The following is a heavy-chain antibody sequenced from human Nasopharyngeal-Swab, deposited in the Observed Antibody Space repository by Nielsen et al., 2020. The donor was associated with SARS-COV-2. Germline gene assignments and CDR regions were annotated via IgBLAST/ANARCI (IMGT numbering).Heavy chain of an antibody. V-gene: IGHV3-49*04. CDR3: TRETRIAVAGTLLYYYYYYMDV. D-gene: IGHD6-19*01. J-gene: IGHJ6*03. CDR2: IRSKAYGGTT. Sequence: SLRLSCTASGFTFGDYSMSWVRQAPGKGLEWVGFIRSKAYGGTTEYAASVKGRFTISRDDSKSIAYLQMNSLKTEDTDVYYCTRETRIAVAGTLLYYYYYYMDVWGKGTTVTVSS. CDR1: GFTFGDYS.